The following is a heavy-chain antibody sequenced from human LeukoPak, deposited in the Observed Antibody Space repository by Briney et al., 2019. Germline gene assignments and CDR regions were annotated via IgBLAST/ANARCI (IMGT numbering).Heavy chain of an antibody. CDR1: GGSISSSSYY. J-gene: IGHJ4*02. CDR3: ARMGLYYDSSGYPGYYFDY. D-gene: IGHD3-22*01. Sequence: SETLSLTCTVSGGSISSSSYYWGWIRQPPGKGLEWIGSIYYSGNTYYNPSLKSRVTISVDTSKNQFSLKLSSVTAADTAVYYCARMGLYYDSSGYPGYYFDYWGQGTLVTVSS. V-gene: IGHV4-39*07. CDR2: IYYSGNT.